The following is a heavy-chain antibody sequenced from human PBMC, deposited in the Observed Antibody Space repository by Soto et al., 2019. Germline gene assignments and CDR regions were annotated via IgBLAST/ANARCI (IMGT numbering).Heavy chain of an antibody. V-gene: IGHV1-18*01. CDR1: GYTFTSYG. D-gene: IGHD3-10*01. CDR3: ARGRKLIYYYGSGKSFDY. J-gene: IGHJ4*02. CDR2: ISAYNGNT. Sequence: GASVKVSCKASGYTFTSYGISWVRQAPGQGLEWMGWISAYNGNTNYAQKLQGRVTMTTNTSISTAYMELSSLRSEDTAVYYCARGRKLIYYYGSGKSFDYWGQGTLVTVSS.